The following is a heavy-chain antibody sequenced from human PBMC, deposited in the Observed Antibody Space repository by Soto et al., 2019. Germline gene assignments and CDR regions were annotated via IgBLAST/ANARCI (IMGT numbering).Heavy chain of an antibody. CDR3: TTETLITETTLGDY. J-gene: IGHJ4*02. CDR1: GFTFSNAW. CDR2: SKSKTDGGTT. V-gene: IGHV3-15*01. Sequence: EVQLVESGGGLVKPGGSLRLSCAASGFTFSNAWMSWVRQAPGKGLEWVGRSKSKTDGGTTEYAAHVKGRFTISRYDSKHTLHLQMNSLKTEDTAVYYCTTETLITETTLGDYWCQGTLVTVSS. D-gene: IGHD1-7*01.